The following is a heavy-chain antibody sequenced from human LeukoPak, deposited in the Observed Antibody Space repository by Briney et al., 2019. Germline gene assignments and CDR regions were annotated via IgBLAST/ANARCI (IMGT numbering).Heavy chain of an antibody. CDR2: IFCSGST. D-gene: IGHD1-1*01. Sequence: SETLSLTCTVSGGSINTNYFWGWIRRPPGKGLEWIGQIFCSGSTYYNPSLKSRATISVDMSENQFSLRLTSVTATDTAIYYCARGYYYFDYWGQGILVTVSS. CDR3: ARGYYYFDY. CDR1: GGSINTNYF. J-gene: IGHJ4*02. V-gene: IGHV4-39*01.